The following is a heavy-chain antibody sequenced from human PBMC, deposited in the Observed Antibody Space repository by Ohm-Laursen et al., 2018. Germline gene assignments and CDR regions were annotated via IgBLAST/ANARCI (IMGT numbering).Heavy chain of an antibody. V-gene: IGHV3-30*07. CDR3: ARASSSIAVAGLDY. D-gene: IGHD6-19*01. Sequence: SVKGRFTISRDNSKNTLYLQMNSLRAEDTAVYYCARASSSIAVAGLDYWGQGTLVTVSS. J-gene: IGHJ4*02.